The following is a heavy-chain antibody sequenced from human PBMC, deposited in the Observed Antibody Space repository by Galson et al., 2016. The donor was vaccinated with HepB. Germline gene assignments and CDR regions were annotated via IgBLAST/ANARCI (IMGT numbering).Heavy chain of an antibody. V-gene: IGHV3-23*01. D-gene: IGHD6-19*01. CDR3: AKRLRSSGAGGSNDAFDV. CDR1: GFTFSSYA. J-gene: IGHJ3*01. CDR2: INHSGAST. Sequence: SLRLSCAASGFTFSSYAMTWVRQAPGKGREWVSGINHSGASTYYADSVKGRFTMSRHNSKNTLYLQMNSLRAEDTALYYCAKRLRSSGAGGSNDAFDVWGQGTMVTVSS.